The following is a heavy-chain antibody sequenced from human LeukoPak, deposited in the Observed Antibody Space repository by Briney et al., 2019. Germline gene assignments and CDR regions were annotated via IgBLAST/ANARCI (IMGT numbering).Heavy chain of an antibody. Sequence: SETLSLTCNVSGGSISSYFWTWIRQPAGKGLEWIGRIHASGTPNYNSSLKSRVSMSVDTSKNQFSLKLTSVTAADTAVYFCARDGADVYGRAFDYWGQGTLVSVSS. V-gene: IGHV4-4*07. D-gene: IGHD3-10*01. CDR3: ARDGADVYGRAFDY. CDR1: GGSISSYF. CDR2: IHASGTP. J-gene: IGHJ4*02.